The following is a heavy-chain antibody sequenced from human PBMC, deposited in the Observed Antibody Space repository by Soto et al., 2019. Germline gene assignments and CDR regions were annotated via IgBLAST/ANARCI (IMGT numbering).Heavy chain of an antibody. J-gene: IGHJ4*02. V-gene: IGHV4-4*02. D-gene: IGHD6-13*01. CDR3: ARAAMRGSSWPFDY. CDR2: IYHSGST. CDR1: GGSISSSNW. Sequence: SETLSLTCAVSGGSISSSNWWSWVRQPPGKGLEWIGEIYHSGSTNYNPSLKSRVTISVDKSKNQFSLKLSSVTAADTAVYYCARAAMRGSSWPFDYWGQGTLVTVSS.